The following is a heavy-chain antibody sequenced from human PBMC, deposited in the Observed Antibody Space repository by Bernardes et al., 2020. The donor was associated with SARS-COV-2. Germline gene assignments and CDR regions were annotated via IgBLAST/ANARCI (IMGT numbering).Heavy chain of an antibody. D-gene: IGHD1-1*01. J-gene: IGHJ5*02. CDR3: TRDPSGTSPA. V-gene: IGHV3-74*01. CDR1: GFSFNTYW. CDR2: INSDGSRT. Sequence: GGSLSLSCAASGFSFNTYWMHWVRQVPGKGLVWVSHINSDGSRTNYADSVKGRFTIFRDNAKNTLYLQMNSLRAEDTAVYYCTRDPSGTSPAWGQGTLVTVSS.